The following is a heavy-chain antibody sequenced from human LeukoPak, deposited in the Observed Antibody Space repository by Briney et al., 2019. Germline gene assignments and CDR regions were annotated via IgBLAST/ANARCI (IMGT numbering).Heavy chain of an antibody. Sequence: SSETLSLTCAVYGGSLSGYYWSWIRQPPGKGLERIGEINQSGGTNYNPSLKSRVSISVDTSKSQFSLKLSSVTAADTAVYYCARGWGRAVAGNFYWGRGTPVTVSS. CDR2: INQSGGT. J-gene: IGHJ4*02. CDR3: ARGWGRAVAGNFY. CDR1: GGSLSGYY. D-gene: IGHD6-19*01. V-gene: IGHV4-34*01.